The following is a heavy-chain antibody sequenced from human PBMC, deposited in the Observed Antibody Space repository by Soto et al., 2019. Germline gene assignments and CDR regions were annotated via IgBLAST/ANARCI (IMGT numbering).Heavy chain of an antibody. CDR1: GGSFSGYY. Sequence: QVQLQQWGAEVLKPSETLSLTCVVNGGSFSGYYWSWIRQSPGKGLEWIGEINDSGITDSNPSLESRVTISVDMSKNLFSLNLNSVTAADSAVYHCARGRSSVPDRRGIGYYGLDVWGQGTTVTVSS. V-gene: IGHV4-34*01. J-gene: IGHJ6*02. CDR3: ARGRSSVPDRRGIGYYGLDV. CDR2: INDSGIT. D-gene: IGHD6-6*01.